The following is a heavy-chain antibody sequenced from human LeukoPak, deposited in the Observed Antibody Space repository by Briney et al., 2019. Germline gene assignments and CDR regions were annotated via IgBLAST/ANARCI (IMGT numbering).Heavy chain of an antibody. Sequence: PGGSLRLSCAASGFTFSSYWMHWVRQAPGKGLAWVSRINSDGSSTSYADSVKGRFTISRDNAKNTLYLQMNGLRAEDTAVYYCAREKELRYFDTPFDYWGQGTLVTVSS. D-gene: IGHD3-9*01. CDR1: GFTFSSYW. CDR2: INSDGSST. CDR3: AREKELRYFDTPFDY. V-gene: IGHV3-74*01. J-gene: IGHJ4*02.